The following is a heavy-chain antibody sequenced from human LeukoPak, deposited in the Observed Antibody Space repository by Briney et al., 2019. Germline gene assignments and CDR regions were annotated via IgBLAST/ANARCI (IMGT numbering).Heavy chain of an antibody. V-gene: IGHV4-38-2*02. Sequence: SETLSLTCTVSGYSISSGYYWGWIRQPPGKGLEWIGSIYHSGSTNYNPSLKSRVTISVDTSKNQFSLRLSSVTAADTAVYYCARNYGGYVWYWGQGTLVTVSS. CDR3: ARNYGGYVWY. D-gene: IGHD5-12*01. J-gene: IGHJ4*02. CDR1: GYSISSGYY. CDR2: IYHSGST.